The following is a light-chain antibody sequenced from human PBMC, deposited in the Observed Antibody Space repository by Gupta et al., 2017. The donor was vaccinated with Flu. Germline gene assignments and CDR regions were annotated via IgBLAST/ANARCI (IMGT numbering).Light chain of an antibody. J-gene: IGKJ2*01. CDR1: QSISSY. CDR3: QQRDKTPYT. V-gene: IGKV1-39*01. Sequence: IQMTQSPSSLSASVGDRVTITCRASQSISSYLHWYQQKPGKAPKLLIYAASSMQSGVPSRFSGSGSGTDFTLTISSLQPEDFATYYCQQRDKTPYTFGQGTKVEIK. CDR2: AAS.